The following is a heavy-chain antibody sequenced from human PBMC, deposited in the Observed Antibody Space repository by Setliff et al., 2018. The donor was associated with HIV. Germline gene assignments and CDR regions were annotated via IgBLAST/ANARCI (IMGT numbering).Heavy chain of an antibody. CDR1: SGSISSGYYY. CDR3: ARDQGHGSGRSYYYYYMDV. D-gene: IGHD3-10*01. Sequence: PSETLSLTCTVSSGSISSGYYYWSWIRQPAGKGLEWIGRIYTSGSTNYNPSLKSRVAISVDTSKNQFSLKLSSVTAADTAVYYCARDQGHGSGRSYYYYYMDVWGKGTTVTVSS. V-gene: IGHV4-61*02. CDR2: IYTSGST. J-gene: IGHJ6*03.